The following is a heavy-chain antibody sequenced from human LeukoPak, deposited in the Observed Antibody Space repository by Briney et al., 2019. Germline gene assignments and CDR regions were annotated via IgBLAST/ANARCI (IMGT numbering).Heavy chain of an antibody. CDR3: ARGALFVDY. CDR1: GGSISSYY. CDR2: IYYSGST. Sequence: SETLSLTCTVSGGSISSYYWSWIRQPPGKGPEWIGYIYYSGSTNYNPSLKSRVTISVDTSKNQFSLKLSSVTAADTAVYYCARGALFVDYWGQGTLVTVSS. V-gene: IGHV4-59*01. J-gene: IGHJ4*02. D-gene: IGHD3-10*02.